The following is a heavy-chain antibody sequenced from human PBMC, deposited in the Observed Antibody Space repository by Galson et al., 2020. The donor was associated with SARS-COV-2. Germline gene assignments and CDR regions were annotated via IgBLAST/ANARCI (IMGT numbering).Heavy chain of an antibody. J-gene: IGHJ4*02. Sequence: HGESLKISCKGSGYSFTSYWISWVRQMPGKGLEWMGRIDPSDSYTNYSPSFQGHVTISADKSISTAYLQWSSLTASDTAMYYCARFNYPVAAIDYWGQGTLVTVSS. CDR3: ARFNYPVAAIDY. D-gene: IGHD6-19*01. CDR2: IDPSDSYT. CDR1: GYSFTSYW. V-gene: IGHV5-10-1*01.